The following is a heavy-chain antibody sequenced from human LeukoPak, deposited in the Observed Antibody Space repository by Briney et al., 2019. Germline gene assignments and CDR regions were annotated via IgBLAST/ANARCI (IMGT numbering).Heavy chain of an antibody. D-gene: IGHD3-16*01. CDR3: ARDFFSEITYHGEIAYFDQ. Sequence: SVKVSCKTSGYTFIDYSIHWVRQAPGQGLEWMGWINPNSGATNYAQKFQGRVTVTRDTSISTAYMEVTRLKSDDTAIYYCARDFFSEITYHGEIAYFDQWGPGTLVSVSS. CDR2: INPNSGAT. V-gene: IGHV1-2*02. J-gene: IGHJ4*02. CDR1: GYTFIDYS.